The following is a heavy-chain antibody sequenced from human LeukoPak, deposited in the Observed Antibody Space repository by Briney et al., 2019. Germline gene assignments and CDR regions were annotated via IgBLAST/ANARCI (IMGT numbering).Heavy chain of an antibody. CDR1: GFTFANYV. J-gene: IGHJ4*02. CDR3: TRDPILGAPDYFDY. V-gene: IGHV3-30*04. Sequence: GGSLILSCAASGFTFANYVTHCVRQAPGKGLEWVAVTSPDEGLKFYGDSVKGRFTISRDNSKNTMYLQMNNLREEDTAVYYCTRDPILGAPDYFDYWGQGTLVTVSS. CDR2: TSPDEGLK. D-gene: IGHD1-26*01.